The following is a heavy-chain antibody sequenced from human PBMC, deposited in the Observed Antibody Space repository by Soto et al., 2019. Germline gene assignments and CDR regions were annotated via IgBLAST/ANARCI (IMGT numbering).Heavy chain of an antibody. CDR1: GFTFSSYA. J-gene: IGHJ4*02. V-gene: IGHV3-23*01. D-gene: IGHD1-26*01. CDR3: AKERVQVGATLTYFFDY. CDR2: ISGSGGST. Sequence: GGSLRLSCAASGFTFSSYAMRWVRQAPGKGLERVSAISGSGGSTYYADSVKGRFTISRDNAKNTLYLQMNILRAEDTAVYYGAKERVQVGATLTYFFDYWGQGTLVTVSS.